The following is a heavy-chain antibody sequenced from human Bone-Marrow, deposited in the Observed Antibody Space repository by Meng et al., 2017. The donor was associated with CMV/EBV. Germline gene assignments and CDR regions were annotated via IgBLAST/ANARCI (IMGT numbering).Heavy chain of an antibody. J-gene: IGHJ5*02. V-gene: IGHV1-18*01. Sequence: ASVKVSCKASGYTFTSYGISWVRQAPGQGLEWMGWISAYNGNTNYAQKLQGRVTMTTDTSTSTAYMELRSLRSDDTAVYYCARGATGYSSLNWFDPWGQGTLATVSS. D-gene: IGHD6-13*01. CDR1: GYTFTSYG. CDR3: ARGATGYSSLNWFDP. CDR2: ISAYNGNT.